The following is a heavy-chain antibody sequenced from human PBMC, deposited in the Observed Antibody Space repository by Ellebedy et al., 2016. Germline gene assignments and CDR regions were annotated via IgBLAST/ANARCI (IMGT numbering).Heavy chain of an antibody. CDR1: GFTFSSYS. V-gene: IGHV3-48*04. CDR3: ARDNIRARGVIPYHHFDY. J-gene: IGHJ4*02. CDR2: ISSSSSTI. D-gene: IGHD3-10*01. Sequence: GESLKISXAASGFTFSSYSMNWVRQAPGKGLEWVSYISSSSSTIYYADSVKGRFTISRDNAKNSLYLQMNSLRAEDTAVYYCARDNIRARGVIPYHHFDYWGQGTLVTVSS.